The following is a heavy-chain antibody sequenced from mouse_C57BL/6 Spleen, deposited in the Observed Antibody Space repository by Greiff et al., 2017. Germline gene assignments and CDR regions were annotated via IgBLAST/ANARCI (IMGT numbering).Heavy chain of an antibody. CDR2: IDPETGGT. D-gene: IGHD1-1*01. J-gene: IGHJ1*03. Sequence: QVQLQQSGAELVRPGASVTLSCKASGYTFTDYEMHWVKQTPVHGLEWIGAIDPETGGTAYNQKFKGKAILTADKSSSTAYMERRSLTSEDSAVYYCTRDDGNDFDVWGTGTTVNVSS. CDR1: GYTFTDYE. V-gene: IGHV1-15*01. CDR3: TRDDGNDFDV.